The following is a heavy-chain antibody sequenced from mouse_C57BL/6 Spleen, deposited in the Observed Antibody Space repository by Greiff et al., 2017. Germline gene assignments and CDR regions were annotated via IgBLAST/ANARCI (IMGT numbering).Heavy chain of an antibody. CDR3: ARGAQSTWGYYYDY. Sequence: VQLQQSGAELVKPGASVKMSCKASGYTFTSYWITWVKQRPGQGLEWIGDIYPGSGSTNYNEKFKSKATLTVDTSSSTAYMQLSSLTSEDSAVYYCARGAQSTWGYYYDYWGQGTTLTVSS. V-gene: IGHV1-55*01. CDR2: IYPGSGST. J-gene: IGHJ2*01. D-gene: IGHD3-2*02. CDR1: GYTFTSYW.